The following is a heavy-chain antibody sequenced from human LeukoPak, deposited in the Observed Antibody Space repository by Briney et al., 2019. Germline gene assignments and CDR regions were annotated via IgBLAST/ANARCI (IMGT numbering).Heavy chain of an antibody. V-gene: IGHV4-34*01. CDR1: GGSFSGYY. J-gene: IGHJ2*01. CDR2: INHSGST. D-gene: IGHD3-22*01. Sequence: PSETLSLTCAVYGGSFSGYYWSWIRQPPGKGLEWIGEINHSGSTNYNPSLKSRVTISVDTSKNQFSLKLSSVTAADTAVYYCARGSAKAKLYSIVVVIIWYFDLWGRGTLVTVSS. CDR3: ARGSAKAKLYSIVVVIIWYFDL.